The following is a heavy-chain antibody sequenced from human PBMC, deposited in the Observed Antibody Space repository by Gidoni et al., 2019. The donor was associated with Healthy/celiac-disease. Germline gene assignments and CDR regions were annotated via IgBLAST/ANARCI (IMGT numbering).Heavy chain of an antibody. V-gene: IGHV3-30*18. J-gene: IGHJ4*02. CDR1: GFTFSSYG. D-gene: IGHD6-13*01. CDR3: AKESGSSSYYFDY. Sequence: QVQLVESAGGVVKPGRSLRLYCAASGFTFSSYGMHWVRQAPGKGLEWVAVISYEGSNKYYADSVKGRFTISRDNSKNTLYLQMNSLRAEDTAVYYCAKESGSSSYYFDYWGQGTLVTVSS. CDR2: ISYEGSNK.